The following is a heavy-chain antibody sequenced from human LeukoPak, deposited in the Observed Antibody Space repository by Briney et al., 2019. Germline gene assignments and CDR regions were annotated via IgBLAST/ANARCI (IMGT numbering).Heavy chain of an antibody. CDR1: GYTFSNYA. V-gene: IGHV1-18*01. CDR3: ARGVLTNCGGDCYQGDY. CDR2: ISVYSGLT. Sequence: ASVKVSCKASGYTFSNYAITFVRQAPGQGLEWMGWISVYSGLTKYAQKFQGRLTMTTDTSTTTAYMELRRLTSADTAVYFCARGVLTNCGGDCYQGDYWGQGTLVSVSS. D-gene: IGHD2-21*02. J-gene: IGHJ4*02.